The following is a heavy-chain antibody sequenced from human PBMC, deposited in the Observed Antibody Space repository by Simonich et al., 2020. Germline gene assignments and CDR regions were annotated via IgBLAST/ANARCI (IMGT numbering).Heavy chain of an antibody. CDR2: IGIAVDT. D-gene: IGHD1-26*01. Sequence: EVQMVESGGGLVQPGGSLRLSCAASGFTFSSYDMHWVRQATGKGLELISAIGIAVDTDYPGYVKGRFTIARENAKNSLYLKMNSLRAGDTAVYHCARGGYSGSYNWFDPWGQGTLVTVSS. J-gene: IGHJ5*02. V-gene: IGHV3-13*01. CDR3: ARGGYSGSYNWFDP. CDR1: GFTFSSYD.